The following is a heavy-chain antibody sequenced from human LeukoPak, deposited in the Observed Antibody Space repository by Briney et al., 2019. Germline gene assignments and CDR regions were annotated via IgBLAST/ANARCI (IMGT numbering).Heavy chain of an antibody. V-gene: IGHV4-34*01. CDR3: ARAKRQRWLQSEIFDY. CDR1: GGSFSGYY. Sequence: SETLSLTCAVYGGSFSGYYWSWIRQPPGKGLEWIGEINHSGSTNYNPSLKSRVTISVDTSKNQFSLKLSSATAADTAVYYCARAKRQRWLQSEIFDYWGQGTLVTVSS. J-gene: IGHJ4*02. D-gene: IGHD5-24*01. CDR2: INHSGST.